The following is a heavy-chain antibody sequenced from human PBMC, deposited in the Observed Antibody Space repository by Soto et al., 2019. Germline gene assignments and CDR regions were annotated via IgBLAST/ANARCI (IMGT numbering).Heavy chain of an antibody. J-gene: IGHJ4*02. CDR1: GFTFSSYG. CDR2: IWYDGSNK. CDR3: AIDRPRRVGATFDY. D-gene: IGHD1-26*01. V-gene: IGHV3-33*01. Sequence: QVQLVESGGGVVQPGRSLRLSCAASGFTFSSYGMHWVRQAPGKGLEWVAVIWYDGSNKYYADSVQGRFTISRDNSKNTLYLQMNSLRAEDTAVYYCAIDRPRRVGATFDYWGQGTLVTVSS.